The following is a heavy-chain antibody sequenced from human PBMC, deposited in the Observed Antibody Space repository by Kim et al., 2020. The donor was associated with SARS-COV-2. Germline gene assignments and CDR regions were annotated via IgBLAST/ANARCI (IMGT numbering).Heavy chain of an antibody. V-gene: IGHV5-51*01. D-gene: IGHD1-26*01. J-gene: IGHJ3*02. CDR3: ARRMSYSGGYQRGAFDI. CDR2: IYPGDSDT. CDR1: GYSFTSQW. Sequence: GESLKISCRGSGYSFTSQWIGWVRQMPGKGLEWMGIIYPGDSDTRYSPSFEGQVTISSDKSISTAYLQWRSLRASDTAMYFCARRMSYSGGYQRGAFDIWGQGTMVTVSS.